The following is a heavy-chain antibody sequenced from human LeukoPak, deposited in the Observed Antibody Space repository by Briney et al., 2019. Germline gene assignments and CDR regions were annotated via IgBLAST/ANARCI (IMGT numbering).Heavy chain of an antibody. V-gene: IGHV4-30-4*01. CDR3: ARAYDSSGHCFDP. J-gene: IGHJ5*02. D-gene: IGHD3-22*01. CDR2: IYYSGST. CDR1: GGSISSGDYY. Sequence: PSETLSLTCTVSGGSISSGDYYWSWIRQPPGKGLEWIGYIYYSGSTYYNPSLKSRVTISVDTSKNQFSLKLSSVTAADTAVYYCARAYDSSGHCFDPWGQGTLVTVSS.